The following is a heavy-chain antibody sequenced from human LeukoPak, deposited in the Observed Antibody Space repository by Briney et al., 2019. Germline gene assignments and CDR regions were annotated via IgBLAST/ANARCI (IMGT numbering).Heavy chain of an antibody. J-gene: IGHJ6*03. CDR3: ARVRGSGWPPYYYYYMDV. CDR1: GYSISSGYY. V-gene: IGHV4-34*01. D-gene: IGHD6-19*01. Sequence: SETLSLTCAVSGYSISSGYYWSWIRQPPGQGLEWIGEINHSGSTKYNPSLKSRVTISVDTSQHQFSLKLSSVTAADTAVYYCARVRGSGWPPYYYYYMDVWGKGTTVTVSS. CDR2: INHSGST.